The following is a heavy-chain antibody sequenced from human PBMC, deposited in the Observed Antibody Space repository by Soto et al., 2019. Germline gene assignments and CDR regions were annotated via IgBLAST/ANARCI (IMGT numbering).Heavy chain of an antibody. CDR2: IYYSGST. CDR1: GCSISGSTYY. D-gene: IGHD1-26*01. Sequence: PSETXSLTCTVSGCSISGSTYYWCWIRQPPGKGLEWIGGIYYSGSTYYNPSLKSRVSMSLDTSKNHFSLKMTSVTAADTAVYYCERTSSGTYRFDDWGQGTLVTVSS. CDR3: ERTSSGTYRFDD. J-gene: IGHJ4*02. V-gene: IGHV4-39*01.